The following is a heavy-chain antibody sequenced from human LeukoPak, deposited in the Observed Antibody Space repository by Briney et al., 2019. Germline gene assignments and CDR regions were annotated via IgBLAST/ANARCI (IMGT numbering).Heavy chain of an antibody. CDR1: GYTFTSYG. Sequence: ASVKVSCTASGYTFTSYGISWVRQAPGQGLEWMGWISAYNGNTNYAQKLQGRVTMTTDTSTSTAYMELRSLRSDDTAVYYCARDGRVGYSSGWLSDYYYYGMDVWGQGTTVTVSS. J-gene: IGHJ6*02. CDR2: ISAYNGNT. CDR3: ARDGRVGYSSGWLSDYYYYGMDV. D-gene: IGHD6-19*01. V-gene: IGHV1-18*01.